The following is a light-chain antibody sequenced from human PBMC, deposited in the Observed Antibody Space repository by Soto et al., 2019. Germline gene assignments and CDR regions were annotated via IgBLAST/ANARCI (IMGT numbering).Light chain of an antibody. Sequence: EVVLTQSPGTLSLSPGERAALSSRASQSVSSTYLAWYQQQPAQAPRLLIYGASSRATGIPDRFSGSGSGTDFTLTISRLVPEDFAVYYCHLYGSPPLYTFGQGTKLDI. CDR2: GAS. J-gene: IGKJ2*01. CDR1: QSVSSTY. CDR3: HLYGSPPLYT. V-gene: IGKV3-20*01.